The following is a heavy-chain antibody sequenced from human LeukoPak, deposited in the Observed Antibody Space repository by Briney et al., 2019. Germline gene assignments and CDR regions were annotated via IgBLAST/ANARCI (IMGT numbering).Heavy chain of an antibody. CDR1: GFTFSNYW. Sequence: GGSLRLSCAASGFTFSNYWMTWVRQAPGKGLEWVANIKQDGSEKYYVDSVKGRFTISRDNAKNSLYLQMNSLRAEDTAVYYCARDSYSGFDPWGQGTLVTVSS. J-gene: IGHJ5*02. V-gene: IGHV3-7*01. D-gene: IGHD1-26*01. CDR2: IKQDGSEK. CDR3: ARDSYSGFDP.